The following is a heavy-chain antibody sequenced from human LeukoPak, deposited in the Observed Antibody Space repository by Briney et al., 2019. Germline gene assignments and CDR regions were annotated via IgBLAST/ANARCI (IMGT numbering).Heavy chain of an antibody. CDR1: GGTFSIYA. D-gene: IGHD5-24*01. J-gene: IGHJ3*02. CDR3: ARARERWLRLYAFDI. Sequence: SVKVSCKASGGTFSIYAISWVRQAPGQGLEWMGGIIPIFGTANYAQKFQGRVTITADESTSTAYMELSSLRSEDTAVYYCARARERWLRLYAFDIWGQGTMVTVSS. V-gene: IGHV1-69*13. CDR2: IIPIFGTA.